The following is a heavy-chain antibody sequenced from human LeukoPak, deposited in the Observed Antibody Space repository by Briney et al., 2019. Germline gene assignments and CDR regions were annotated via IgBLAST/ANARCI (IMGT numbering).Heavy chain of an antibody. CDR3: ARNMVRGVTAEKGAFGS. D-gene: IGHD3-10*01. V-gene: IGHV3-33*01. Sequence: GGSLRLSCAASGFTFSSYGMHWVRQAPGKGLEWVTVIWYDGSNKYYADSVKGRFTISRDNSKNTLYLQMNSLRAEDTAVYYCARNMVRGVTAEKGAFGSWGQGTLVTVSS. J-gene: IGHJ4*02. CDR2: IWYDGSNK. CDR1: GFTFSSYG.